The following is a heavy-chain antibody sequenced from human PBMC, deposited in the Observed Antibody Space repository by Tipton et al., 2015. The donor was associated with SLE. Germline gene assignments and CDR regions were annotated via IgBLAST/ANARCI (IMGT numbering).Heavy chain of an antibody. V-gene: IGHV3-7*04. J-gene: IGHJ4*02. CDR2: IYRDGSEK. CDR3: ARANFDY. CDR1: GFTLSTYW. Sequence: SLRLSCAASGFTLSTYWMAWVRQAPGKGLEWVANIYRDGSEKYYVDSVKGRFTISRDSAENSLYLQMSSLRAEDTAVYYCARANFDYWGQGTLVTVSS.